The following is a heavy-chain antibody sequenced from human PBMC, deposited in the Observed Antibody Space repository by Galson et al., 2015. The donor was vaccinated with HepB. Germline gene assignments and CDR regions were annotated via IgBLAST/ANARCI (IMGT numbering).Heavy chain of an antibody. Sequence: SLRLFCAASGFTFSSYWMHWVRQAPGKGLMWVSRINSDGSSTSYADSVKGRFTISRDNAKNTLYLQMNSLRAEDTAVYYCARDHVRGAYYYDSSGADYWGQGTLVTVSS. V-gene: IGHV3-74*01. CDR3: ARDHVRGAYYYDSSGADY. CDR1: GFTFSSYW. J-gene: IGHJ4*02. CDR2: INSDGSST. D-gene: IGHD3-22*01.